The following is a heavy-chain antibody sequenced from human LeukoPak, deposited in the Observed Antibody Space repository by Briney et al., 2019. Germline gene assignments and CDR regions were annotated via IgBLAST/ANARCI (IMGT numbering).Heavy chain of an antibody. J-gene: IGHJ4*02. CDR1: GFTFSSYA. D-gene: IGHD1-1*01. CDR3: ARHDTFDY. Sequence: TGGSLRLSCAASGFTFSSYAMHWVRQAPGKGLEWVAVISYDGSNKYYADSVKGRFTISRDNSKNTLYLQMNSLRAEDTAVYYCARHDTFDYWGQGTLVTVSS. CDR2: ISYDGSNK. V-gene: IGHV3-30-3*01.